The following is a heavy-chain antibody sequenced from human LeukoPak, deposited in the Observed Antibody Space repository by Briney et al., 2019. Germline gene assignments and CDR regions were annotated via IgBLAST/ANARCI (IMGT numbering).Heavy chain of an antibody. V-gene: IGHV4-39*01. CDR2: IYYSGST. J-gene: IGHJ5*02. CDR3: ASLQGDYVFDNRFDP. Sequence: PSETLSLTCTVSGGSISSSSYYWGWIRQPPGKGLEWIGSIYYSGSTYYNPSLKSRVTISVDTSKNQFSLKLSSVTAADTAVYYCASLQGDYVFDNRFDPWGQGTLVTVSS. CDR1: GGSISSSSYY. D-gene: IGHD4-17*01.